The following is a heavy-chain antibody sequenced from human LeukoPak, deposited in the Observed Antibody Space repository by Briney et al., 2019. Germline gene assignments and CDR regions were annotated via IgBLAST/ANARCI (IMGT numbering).Heavy chain of an antibody. CDR1: GDSISGYY. J-gene: IGHJ4*02. CDR3: ARGLPTTGQDLYYFDY. Sequence: KASETLSLTCTVSGDSISGYYWSWVRQPAGKGLEWIGRFYTSGSTNCNPSLKSRVTMSVDTSKNQFSLKLNSVTAADTAVYHCARGLPTTGQDLYYFDYWGQGTLVTVSS. D-gene: IGHD1-1*01. V-gene: IGHV4-4*07. CDR2: FYTSGST.